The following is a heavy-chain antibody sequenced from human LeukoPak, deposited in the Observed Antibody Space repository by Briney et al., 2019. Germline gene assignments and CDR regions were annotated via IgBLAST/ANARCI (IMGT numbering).Heavy chain of an antibody. CDR3: GRDISSRHLDY. CDR1: EFTFSSYG. Sequence: GGSLRLSCAASEFTFSSYGMHWARQAPGKGLEWVEVIWYDGSKKYYTDSVKGRFTISRDDSKNTLYLQMNSLGAEDTAVYYCGRDISSRHLDYWGQGTLVIVSS. CDR2: IWYDGSKK. V-gene: IGHV3-33*01. J-gene: IGHJ4*02. D-gene: IGHD6-6*01.